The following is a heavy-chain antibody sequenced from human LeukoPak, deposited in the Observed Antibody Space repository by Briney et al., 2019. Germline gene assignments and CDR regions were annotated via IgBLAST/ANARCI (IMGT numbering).Heavy chain of an antibody. CDR1: GYTFTGYY. V-gene: IGHV1-2*02. D-gene: IGHD3-22*01. CDR2: INPNSGGT. CDR3: ATGGKIGAYYDSSGYYAPYHY. J-gene: IGHJ4*02. Sequence: ASVKVSCKASGYTFTGYYMHWVRQAPGQGLEWMGWINPNSGGTNYAQKFQGTVTMTRDTSISTVYMELSRLRSDDTAVYYCATGGKIGAYYDSSGYYAPYHYWGQGTLVTVYS.